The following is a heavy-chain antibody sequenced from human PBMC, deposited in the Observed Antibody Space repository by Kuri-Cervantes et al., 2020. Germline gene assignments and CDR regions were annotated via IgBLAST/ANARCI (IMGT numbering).Heavy chain of an antibody. D-gene: IGHD3-9*01. CDR1: GDSVSGSTYY. V-gene: IGHV4-39*01. J-gene: IGHJ4*02. CDR2: VYYTGST. CDR3: ARAPSYYDILTGYYQPYYFDY. Sequence: GSLRLSCTISGDSVSGSTYYWAWIRQPPGKGLEWIGTVYYTGSTYYSPSLKSRVTISVDTSKSQFSLKLASVTATDTAVYYCARAPSYYDILTGYYQPYYFDYWGQGTLVTVSS.